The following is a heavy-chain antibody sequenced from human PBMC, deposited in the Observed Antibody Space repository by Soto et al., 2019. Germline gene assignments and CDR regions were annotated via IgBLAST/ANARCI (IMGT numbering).Heavy chain of an antibody. CDR3: AKERFQ. Sequence: QVQLVESGGGVVQPGASLRLSCAASGFTFSDYGMHWVRQAPGKGLQWVALIWYDGSEKRYAESVKGRFTVSRDNAKNTAYLQMNGLGVEDTAVYSCAKERFQ. J-gene: IGHJ1*01. CDR1: GFTFSDYG. CDR2: IWYDGSEK. V-gene: IGHV3-30*02.